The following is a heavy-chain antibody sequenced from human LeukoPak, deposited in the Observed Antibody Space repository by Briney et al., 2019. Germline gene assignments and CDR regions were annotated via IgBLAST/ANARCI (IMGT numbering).Heavy chain of an antibody. D-gene: IGHD3-3*01. Sequence: GGSLRLSCAVSGFTMKNFGMHWVRQAPGKGLEWVAVIWYDGSQRHYMDSVKGRFAISRENSMNTLSLEMNGLRVEDTAVYYCVRGADMNYNFENSFYFDSWGQGAPVIVSS. J-gene: IGHJ4*02. CDR1: GFTMKNFG. V-gene: IGHV3-33*01. CDR2: IWYDGSQR. CDR3: VRGADMNYNFENSFYFDS.